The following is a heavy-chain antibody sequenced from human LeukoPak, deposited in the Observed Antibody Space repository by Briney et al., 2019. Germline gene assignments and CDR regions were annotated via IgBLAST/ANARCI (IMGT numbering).Heavy chain of an antibody. CDR2: IYYSGST. Sequence: PSETLSLTCTVSGGSISSYYWSWIRQPPGKGLEWIGYIYYSGSTNYNPSLKSRVTILVDTSKNQFSLKPSSVTAADTAVYYCARDTQERWLQNSRWFDPWGQGTLVTVSS. CDR3: ARDTQERWLQNSRWFDP. J-gene: IGHJ5*02. CDR1: GGSISSYY. D-gene: IGHD5-24*01. V-gene: IGHV4-59*01.